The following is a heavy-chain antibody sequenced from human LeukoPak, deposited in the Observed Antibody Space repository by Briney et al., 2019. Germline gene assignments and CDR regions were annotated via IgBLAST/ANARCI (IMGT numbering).Heavy chain of an antibody. CDR2: ISGSGGST. CDR1: GFTLSSNA. Sequence: GGSLRLSCATSGFTLSSNAMSWGRQTPGKGLEWVSAISGSGGSTYYADSVKGRFTISRDNSKNTLYLQMNSLRAEDTAVYYCAKTFGSYRSFFDYWGQGTLVTVSS. D-gene: IGHD3-16*02. CDR3: AKTFGSYRSFFDY. J-gene: IGHJ4*02. V-gene: IGHV3-23*01.